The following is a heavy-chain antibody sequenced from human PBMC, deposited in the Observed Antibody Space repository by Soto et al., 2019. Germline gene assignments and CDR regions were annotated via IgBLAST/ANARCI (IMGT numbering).Heavy chain of an antibody. CDR2: INPSGGST. CDR3: ALLRTPIAAWDYYYYMDV. Sequence: GASVKVSCKASGYTFTSYYMHWVRQAPGQGLEWMGIINPSGGSTSYAQKFQGRVTMTRDTSTSTVYMELSSLRSEDTAVYYCALLRTPIAAWDYYYYMDVWGKGTTVTVSS. CDR1: GYTFTSYY. D-gene: IGHD6-6*01. V-gene: IGHV1-46*01. J-gene: IGHJ6*03.